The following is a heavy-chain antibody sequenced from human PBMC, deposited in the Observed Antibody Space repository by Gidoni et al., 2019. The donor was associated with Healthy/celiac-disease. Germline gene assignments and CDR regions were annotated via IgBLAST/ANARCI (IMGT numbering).Heavy chain of an antibody. J-gene: IGHJ4*02. D-gene: IGHD3-22*01. Sequence: EVQRLASGGGLVHPGGSLRLSCASSVISFSSSAIRWVRQAPGKGPEWVSAISGSGGSTYYTYYVKGMFTIYRDNSKNTLYLRMNSLRAEDTAVYYCAKQKTSYDSSGYYSTYFDDWGQGTLVTVSS. V-gene: IGHV3-23*01. CDR3: AKQKTSYDSSGYYSTYFDD. CDR2: ISGSGGST. CDR1: VISFSSSA.